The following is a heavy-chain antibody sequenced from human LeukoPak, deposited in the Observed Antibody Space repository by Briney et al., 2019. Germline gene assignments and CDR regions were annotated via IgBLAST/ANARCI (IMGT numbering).Heavy chain of an antibody. Sequence: GSLRLSCAASGFTFSRFGMHWVRQAPGKGLEWVAVISYDGSNKYYADSVKGRFTISRDNSKNTLYLQMNSLRAEDTAVYYCAKAKRDIVATIAYWGQGTLVTVSS. J-gene: IGHJ4*02. CDR3: AKAKRDIVATIAY. CDR2: ISYDGSNK. CDR1: GFTFSRFG. D-gene: IGHD5-12*01. V-gene: IGHV3-30*18.